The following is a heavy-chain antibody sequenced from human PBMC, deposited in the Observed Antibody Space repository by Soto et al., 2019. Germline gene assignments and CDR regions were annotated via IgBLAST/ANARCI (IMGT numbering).Heavy chain of an antibody. D-gene: IGHD2-15*01. J-gene: IGHJ4*02. CDR3: AKGAGGPNTPFDY. CDR2: IGDSGADI. Sequence: EVQLLESGGDLVQPGGSLRLSCAASGFTFSNYAMSLVRQSPGKWLEWVSRIGDSGADIYYADSVKGRFTISRDNSENTLYLQVNSRRADDSGVHYCAKGAGGPNTPFDYWGQGALVTVSS. CDR1: GFTFSNYA. V-gene: IGHV3-23*01.